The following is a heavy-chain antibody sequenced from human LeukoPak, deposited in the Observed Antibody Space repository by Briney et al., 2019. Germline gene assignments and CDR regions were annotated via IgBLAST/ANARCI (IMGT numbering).Heavy chain of an antibody. CDR1: GGSISSSSYY. CDR2: IYYSGST. Sequence: PSETLSLTCTVSGGSISSSSYYWGWIRQPPGKGLEWIGSIYYSGSTYYNPSLKSRVTISVDTSKNQFSLKLSSVTAADTAVYYCARDRLKSAAGTVYYGMDVWGQGTTVTVSS. D-gene: IGHD6-13*01. CDR3: ARDRLKSAAGTVYYGMDV. V-gene: IGHV4-39*02. J-gene: IGHJ6*02.